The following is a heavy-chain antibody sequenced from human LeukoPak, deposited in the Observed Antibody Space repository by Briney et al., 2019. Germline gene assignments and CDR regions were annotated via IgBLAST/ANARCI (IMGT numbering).Heavy chain of an antibody. V-gene: IGHV1-69*04. CDR1: GGTFSSYA. CDR2: IIPILGIA. D-gene: IGHD3-22*01. CDR3: ARADYYDSITVYYGMDV. Sequence: GASVKVSCKASGGTFSSYAISWVRQAPGQGLEWMGRIIPILGIANYAQKFQGRVTITADKSTSTAYMELSSLRSEDTAVYYCARADYYDSITVYYGMDVWGQGTTVTVSS. J-gene: IGHJ6*02.